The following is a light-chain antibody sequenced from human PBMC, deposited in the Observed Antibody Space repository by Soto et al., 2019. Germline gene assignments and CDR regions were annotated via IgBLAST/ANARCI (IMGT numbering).Light chain of an antibody. V-gene: IGKV3-15*01. CDR2: DAS. Sequence: EIVMTQSPATVSVSPGERATLSCRASQSVTSTLAWYQQKPGQTPRLLIYDASTRATGIPARFSGSGSGTEFTLTISSLQSEDFAVYYCQQFSSYPLTFGGGTKVDIK. CDR3: QQFSSYPLT. J-gene: IGKJ4*01. CDR1: QSVTST.